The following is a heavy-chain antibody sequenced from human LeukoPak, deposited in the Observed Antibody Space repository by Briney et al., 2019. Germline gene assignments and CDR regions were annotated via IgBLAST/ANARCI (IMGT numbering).Heavy chain of an antibody. V-gene: IGHV3-48*04. CDR3: ARGTGAGGLGY. D-gene: IGHD6-13*01. CDR1: GFTFSSYS. J-gene: IGHJ4*02. CDR2: ISGDTTTI. Sequence: GESLRLSCAASGFTFSSYSMNWVRQAPGKGLEWVSYISGDTTTIYYADSVKGRFTISSDNPKSSLYLQMNSLRAEDTAVYYCARGTGAGGLGYWGQGTLVTVSS.